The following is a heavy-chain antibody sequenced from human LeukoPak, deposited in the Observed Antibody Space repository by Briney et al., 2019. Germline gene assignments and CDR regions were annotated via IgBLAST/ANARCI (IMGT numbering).Heavy chain of an antibody. D-gene: IGHD5-18*01. CDR2: IYHSGST. CDR3: ARDDVDTAMVTWLDY. J-gene: IGHJ4*02. V-gene: IGHV4-38-2*02. CDR1: GGSFSGYY. Sequence: SETLSLTCGVYGGSFSGYYWGWIRQPPGKGLEWIGSIYHSGSTYYNPSLKSRVTISVDTSKNQFSLKLSSVTAADTAVYYCARDDVDTAMVTWLDYWGQGTLVTVSS.